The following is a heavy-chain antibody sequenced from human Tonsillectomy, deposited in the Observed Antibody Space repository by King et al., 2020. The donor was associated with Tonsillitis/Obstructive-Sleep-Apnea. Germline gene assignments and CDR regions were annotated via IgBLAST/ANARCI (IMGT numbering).Heavy chain of an antibody. CDR3: ARRHSVSVVPFDY. CDR2: INHSGST. CDR1: GESFSGHY. Sequence: QVQLQQWGAGLLKPSETLSLTCAVYGESFSGHYWSWIRQPPGKGLEWIGEINHSGSTNYNPSLKSRVTISVDTSKHQFSLNLSSVTAADTAVYYCARRHSVSVVPFDYWGQGTLVTVSS. V-gene: IGHV4-34*01. J-gene: IGHJ4*02. D-gene: IGHD5/OR15-5a*01.